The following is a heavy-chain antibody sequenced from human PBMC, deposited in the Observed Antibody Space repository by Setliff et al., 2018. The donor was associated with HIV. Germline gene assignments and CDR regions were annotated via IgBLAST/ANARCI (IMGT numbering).Heavy chain of an antibody. CDR3: ARTYGSASKLDY. Sequence: TLSLTCTVSGGSISSYYWSWIRQPPGKGLEWLALIYWDDDKRYSPSLKSRLTISKDTSKNQVVLTMTNMGPLDTATYFCARTYGSASKLDYWGPGTLVTVS. CDR1: GGSISSYYW. D-gene: IGHD3-10*01. V-gene: IGHV2-5*08. CDR2: IYWDDDK. J-gene: IGHJ4*02.